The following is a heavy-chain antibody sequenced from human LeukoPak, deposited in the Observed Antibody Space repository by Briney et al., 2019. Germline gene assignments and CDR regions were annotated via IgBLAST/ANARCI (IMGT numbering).Heavy chain of an antibody. Sequence: GSLRLSCAASGFTVSSNYMSWVRQAPGKGLEWIGSIYYSGSTYYNPSLKSRVTISVDTSKNQFSLKLSSVTAADTAVYYCARHPNPYYSDSSGYYYGGSFDYWGQGTLVTVSS. CDR3: ARHPNPYYSDSSGYYYGGSFDY. D-gene: IGHD3-22*01. V-gene: IGHV4-39*01. CDR2: IYYSGST. J-gene: IGHJ4*02. CDR1: GFTVSSNY.